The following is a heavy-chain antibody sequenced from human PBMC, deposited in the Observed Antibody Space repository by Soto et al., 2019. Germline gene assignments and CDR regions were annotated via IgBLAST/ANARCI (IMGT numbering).Heavy chain of an antibody. Sequence: ASVKVSCKASGYNFNDYFMHWVRQAPGQGLEWMGWVRPKSGEVKYEQKFQGRVTMTSDMSISTAYMELTRLTSDDTAVYLCAAETGADTFDYWGQGTLVTVSS. CDR2: VRPKSGEV. CDR1: GYNFNDYF. V-gene: IGHV1-2*02. J-gene: IGHJ4*02. CDR3: AAETGADTFDY. D-gene: IGHD3-9*01.